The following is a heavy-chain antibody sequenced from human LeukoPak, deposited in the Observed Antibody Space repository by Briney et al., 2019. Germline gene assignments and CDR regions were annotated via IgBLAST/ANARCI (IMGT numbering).Heavy chain of an antibody. CDR3: ARDWVYKIDY. Sequence: GGSLRLSCAVSGLTFSSYNMNWVRQAPGKGLEWVSYISNSGSMIYYADSVKGRFTLSRDNAKNSLYLQMDSLRDEDTAVYYCARDWVYKIDYWGRGTLVTVSS. J-gene: IGHJ4*02. CDR2: ISNSGSMI. D-gene: IGHD5-24*01. CDR1: GLTFSSYN. V-gene: IGHV3-48*02.